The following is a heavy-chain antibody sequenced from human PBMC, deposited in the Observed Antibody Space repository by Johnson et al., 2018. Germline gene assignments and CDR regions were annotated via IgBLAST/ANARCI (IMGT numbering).Heavy chain of an antibody. CDR2: ISSGSSYI. D-gene: IGHD2-21*02. CDR1: GFTFSSYS. CDR3: ARDGGDFSYYYYYGMDV. Sequence: VQLVQSGGGLVKPGGSLRLSCAVSGFTFSSYSMNWVRQAPGKGLEWVSSISSGSSYIYYADSVKGRFTISRDNAKNALYLQMNSLRAEDTAVYYCARDGGDFSYYYYYGMDVWGQGTTVTVSS. J-gene: IGHJ6*02. V-gene: IGHV3-21*01.